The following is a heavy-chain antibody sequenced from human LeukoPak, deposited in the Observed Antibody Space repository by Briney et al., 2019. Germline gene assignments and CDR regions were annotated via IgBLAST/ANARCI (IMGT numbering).Heavy chain of an antibody. CDR3: ARDLGYCSSTSCYPWFDP. J-gene: IGHJ5*02. CDR2: INPNSGGT. V-gene: IGHV1-2*02. Sequence: ASVKVSCKASGYTFTGYYMHWVRQAPGQGLEWMGWINPNSGGTNYAQKFQGRVAMTRDSSISTAYMELGRLRSDDTAVYYCARDLGYCSSTSCYPWFDPWGQGTLVTVSS. CDR1: GYTFTGYY. D-gene: IGHD2-2*01.